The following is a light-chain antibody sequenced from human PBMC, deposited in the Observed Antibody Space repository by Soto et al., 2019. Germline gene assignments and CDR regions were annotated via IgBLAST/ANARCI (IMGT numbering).Light chain of an antibody. CDR1: SSDVGRYDY. CDR3: CSFAGSYTYV. V-gene: IGLV2-11*01. Sequence: QSALTQPRPVSGSPGQSVTISCTGTSSDVGRYDYVSWYQQHPGKAPKLIIYDVSERPSGVPDRFSGSKFGNTASLTISGLQAEDEADYSCCSFAGSYTYVFGTGTKLTVL. CDR2: DVS. J-gene: IGLJ1*01.